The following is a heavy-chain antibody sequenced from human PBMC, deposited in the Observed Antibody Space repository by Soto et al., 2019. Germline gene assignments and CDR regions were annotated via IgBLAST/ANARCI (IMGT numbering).Heavy chain of an antibody. J-gene: IGHJ4*02. CDR1: GGTFSSYT. CDR3: ARGLAAAGTDY. D-gene: IGHD6-13*01. V-gene: IGHV1-69*02. Sequence: QVQLVQSGAEVKKPGSSVKVSCKASGGTFSSYTISWVRQAPGQGLEWMGRIIPILGIANYAQKFQGRVTITADKSTSPEYMELSSLRSEDTAVYYCARGLAAAGTDYWGQGTLVTVSS. CDR2: IIPILGIA.